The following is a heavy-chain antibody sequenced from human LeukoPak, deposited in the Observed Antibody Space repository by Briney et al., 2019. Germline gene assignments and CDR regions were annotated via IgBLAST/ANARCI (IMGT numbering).Heavy chain of an antibody. D-gene: IGHD4-17*01. V-gene: IGHV4-39*01. CDR2: IYYSGNT. J-gene: IGHJ4*02. CDR1: GGSISSSNYY. Sequence: SETLSLTCTVSGGSISSSNYYWGWIRQPPTKGLEWIGSIYYSGNTSYNPSLKSRVTISVDTSVDTSKNQVSLKLSSATAADTAVYYCARHPSVTNFLFDYWGQGTLVTVSS. CDR3: ARHPSVTNFLFDY.